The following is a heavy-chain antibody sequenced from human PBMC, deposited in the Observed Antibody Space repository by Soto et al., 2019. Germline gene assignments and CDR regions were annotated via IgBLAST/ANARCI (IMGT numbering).Heavy chain of an antibody. CDR1: GYTFTSYA. CDR3: ASALEYYYDSSGLRY. V-gene: IGHV1-3*01. D-gene: IGHD3-22*01. J-gene: IGHJ4*02. CDR2: INAGNGNT. Sequence: QVQLVQSGAEVKKPGASVKVSCKASGYTFTSYAMHWVRQAPGQRLEWMGWINAGNGNTKYSQKFPGRVTITRDTSASTAYMELSSLRSEDTAVYYCASALEYYYDSSGLRYWGQGTLVTVSS.